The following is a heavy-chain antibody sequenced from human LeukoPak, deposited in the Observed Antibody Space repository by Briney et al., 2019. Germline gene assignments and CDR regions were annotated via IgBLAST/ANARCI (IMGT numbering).Heavy chain of an antibody. J-gene: IGHJ4*02. CDR3: ARVKWLVDYYFDY. CDR2: ISDDGSNK. D-gene: IGHD6-19*01. CDR1: GFSFRSNT. Sequence: PAGSLSFYCVASGFSFRSNTMHWLRQAQGKGLEWVAVISDDGSNKYYADSVKGRFTISRDNSKNTLYLQMNSLRAEYTAVYYCARVKWLVDYYFDYWGQGTLVTVSS. V-gene: IGHV3-30*04.